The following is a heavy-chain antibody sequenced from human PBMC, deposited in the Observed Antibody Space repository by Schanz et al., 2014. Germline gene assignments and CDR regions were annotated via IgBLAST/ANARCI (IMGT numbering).Heavy chain of an antibody. D-gene: IGHD1-1*01. V-gene: IGHV4-61*02. CDR3: ARDTTWRLDL. CDR2: VFPNGIT. Sequence: QVQLQESGPGLVKPSQTLSLTCTVSGGSIRSGTYYWSWIRQPAGKALEWVGRVFPNGITNYNPSLKTRVPIPLDTSKTHVSLPLPSLTAADTAVYYCARDTTWRLDLWGRGTLVTVSS. J-gene: IGHJ2*01. CDR1: GGSIRSGTYY.